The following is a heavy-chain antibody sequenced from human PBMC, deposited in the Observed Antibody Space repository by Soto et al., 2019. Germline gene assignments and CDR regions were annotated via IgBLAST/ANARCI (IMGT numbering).Heavy chain of an antibody. CDR2: ISYDGSNK. V-gene: IGHV3-30-3*01. Sequence: GGSLRLSCTASGFTFNKYAMHWVRQAPGKGLEWVAVISYDGSNKYYADSVKGRFTISRDNSKNTLYLQMNSLRAEDTAVYYCANFLFGEGYSYVPDYYYGMDVWGQGTTVTVSS. J-gene: IGHJ6*02. CDR3: ANFLFGEGYSYVPDYYYGMDV. CDR1: GFTFNKYA. D-gene: IGHD5-18*01.